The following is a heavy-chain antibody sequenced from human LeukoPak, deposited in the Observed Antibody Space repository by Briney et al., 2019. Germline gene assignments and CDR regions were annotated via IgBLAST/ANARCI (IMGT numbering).Heavy chain of an antibody. D-gene: IGHD3-22*01. V-gene: IGHV3-74*01. Sequence: PGGSLRLSCAASGFTFSSYWMHWVRQAPGKGLVWVSRINSDGSSTNYADSVKGRFTISRDNAKNTLYLQMNSLRAEDTAVYYCARGGSLVIDLLWYCGQGTLVTVSS. CDR2: INSDGSST. CDR1: GFTFSSYW. J-gene: IGHJ4*02. CDR3: ARGGSLVIDLLWY.